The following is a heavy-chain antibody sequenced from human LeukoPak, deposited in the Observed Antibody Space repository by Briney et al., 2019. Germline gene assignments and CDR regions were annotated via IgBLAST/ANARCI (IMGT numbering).Heavy chain of an antibody. Sequence: GGSLRLSCAASGFTFSSYAMSWVRQAPGKGLEWVSYISSSGSTIYYADSVKGRFTISRDNAKNSLYLQMNSLRAEDTAVYYCARELAYCGGDCYSGLDYWGQGTLVTVSS. CDR3: ARELAYCGGDCYSGLDY. D-gene: IGHD2-21*01. J-gene: IGHJ4*02. CDR2: ISSSGSTI. V-gene: IGHV3-48*04. CDR1: GFTFSSYA.